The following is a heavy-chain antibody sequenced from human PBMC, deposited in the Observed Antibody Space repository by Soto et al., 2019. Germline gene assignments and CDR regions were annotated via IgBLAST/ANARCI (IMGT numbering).Heavy chain of an antibody. V-gene: IGHV6-1*01. CDR3: ARGGFYCSGGTCYGDYFDY. Sequence: PSQTLSLTCAISGDSVSSNSAAWNWIRQSPSRGLEWLGRTYYRSKWYNDYAVSVKSRITINPDTSKNQFSLQLNSVTPEDTAVYYCARGGFYCSGGTCYGDYFDYWGQGTLVTVSS. CDR1: GDSVSSNSAA. D-gene: IGHD2-15*01. J-gene: IGHJ4*02. CDR2: TYYRSKWYN.